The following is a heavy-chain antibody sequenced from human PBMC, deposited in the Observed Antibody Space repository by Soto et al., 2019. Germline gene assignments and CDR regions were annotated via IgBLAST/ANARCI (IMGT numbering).Heavy chain of an antibody. J-gene: IGHJ4*02. CDR1: GFTFINAW. D-gene: IGHD3-3*01. V-gene: IGHV3-15*05. Sequence: PGGSLRLSCAASGFTFINAWMSWVRQAPGKGLEWVSRIKSTLDGATGDHAAPVKGRFFVSRDDSKNTVFLQMNSLKTEGTGVYYCVTHMVFGFVHLRYWGQGTLVTVSS. CDR3: VTHMVFGFVHLRY. CDR2: IKSTLDGATG.